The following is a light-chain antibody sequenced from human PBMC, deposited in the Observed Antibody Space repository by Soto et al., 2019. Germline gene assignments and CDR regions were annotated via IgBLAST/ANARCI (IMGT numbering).Light chain of an antibody. CDR1: SSDVGAYNY. J-gene: IGLJ2*01. Sequence: QSVLTQSASVSGSPGQSITISCTGTSSDVGAYNYVSWYQQHPGKAPKVMIYDVSNRPSGVSNRFSGSKSGNTASLTISGLQAEDEADYYCVSFTTSKTRVFGGGTKLTVL. V-gene: IGLV2-14*03. CDR3: VSFTTSKTRV. CDR2: DVS.